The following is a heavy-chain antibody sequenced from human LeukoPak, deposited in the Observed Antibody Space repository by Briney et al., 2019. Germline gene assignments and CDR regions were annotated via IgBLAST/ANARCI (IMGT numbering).Heavy chain of an antibody. CDR3: AKGSGRWAAYNNWFDP. D-gene: IGHD3-10*01. CDR1: GFTFSSYA. V-gene: IGHV3-23*01. CDR2: ISGSGGST. Sequence: GGSLRLSCAASGFTFSSYAMSWVRQAPGKGLEWVSAISGSGGSTYYADSVKGRFTISRDNSKNTLYLQMNSLRAEDTAVYYCAKGSGRWAAYNNWFDPWGQGTLVTVSS. J-gene: IGHJ5*02.